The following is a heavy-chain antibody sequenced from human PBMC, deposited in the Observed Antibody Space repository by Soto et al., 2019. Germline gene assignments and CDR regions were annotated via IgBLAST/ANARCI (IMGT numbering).Heavy chain of an antibody. CDR2: ISAYNGNT. J-gene: IGHJ5*02. Sequence: GASVKVSCKASGYTFTCYGISWVRQAPGQGLEWMGWISAYNGNTNYAQKLQGRVTMTTDTSTSTAYMELRSLRSDDTAVYYCARVKGSGYHNWFDPWGQGTLVTVSS. CDR3: ARVKGSGYHNWFDP. D-gene: IGHD3-22*01. CDR1: GYTFTCYG. V-gene: IGHV1-18*01.